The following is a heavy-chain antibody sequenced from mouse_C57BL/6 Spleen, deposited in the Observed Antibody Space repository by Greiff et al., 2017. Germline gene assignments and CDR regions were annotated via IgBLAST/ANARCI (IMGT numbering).Heavy chain of an antibody. CDR1: GYTFTSYW. V-gene: IGHV1-55*01. CDR3: ERAYYGYVYYFDY. CDR2: IYPGSGST. J-gene: IGHJ2*01. D-gene: IGHD2-9*01. Sequence: VQLQQPGAELVKPGASVKMSCKASGYTFTSYWITWVKQRPGQGLEWIGDIYPGSGSTNYNEKFKSKATLTVDTSSSTAYMQLSSLTSEDSAVYYCERAYYGYVYYFDYWGQGTTLTVSS.